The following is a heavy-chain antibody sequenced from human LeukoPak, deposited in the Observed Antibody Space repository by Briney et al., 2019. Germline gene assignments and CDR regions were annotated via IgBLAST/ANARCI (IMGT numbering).Heavy chain of an antibody. J-gene: IGHJ3*02. CDR3: ARENGDYYRAFDI. V-gene: IGHV4-4*07. CDR1: GASISSYY. D-gene: IGHD4-17*01. Sequence: KPSETLSLTCTVSGASISSYYWTWIRQPAGEGLEWIGRIYTSGSTNYNPSLNSRVTMSVDTSKNQFSLNLTSVTAADTAVFYCARENGDYYRAFDIWGQGTMVTVSS. CDR2: IYTSGST.